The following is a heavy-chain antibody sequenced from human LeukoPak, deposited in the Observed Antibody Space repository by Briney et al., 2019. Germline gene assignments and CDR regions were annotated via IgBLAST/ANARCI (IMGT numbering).Heavy chain of an antibody. CDR3: ARESFKSLAGYLDY. J-gene: IGHJ4*02. Sequence: GGSLRLSSAAPGFTFSNYVMTWVRQAPGKGLEWVSGINGGGDTTYYADSEKGRFTISRDNSRNTLYLQMNSLRVADTAVYFCARESFKSLAGYLDYWGQGSLVTVSS. D-gene: IGHD6-19*01. V-gene: IGHV3-23*01. CDR1: GFTFSNYV. CDR2: INGGGDTT.